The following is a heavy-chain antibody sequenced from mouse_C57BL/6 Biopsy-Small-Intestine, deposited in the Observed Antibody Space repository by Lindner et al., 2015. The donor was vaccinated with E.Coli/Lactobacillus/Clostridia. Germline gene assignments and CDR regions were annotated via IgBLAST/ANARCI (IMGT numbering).Heavy chain of an antibody. CDR1: GGAFTRYA. J-gene: IGHJ4*01. D-gene: IGHD2-3*01. CDR3: ARDSDTVEMATIGSLDY. Sequence: SVKVSCKASGGAFTRYAFSWVRQAPGQGLEWMGGIIPIFGGANYAQKFQGRVTFTADESTSTAYMELSGLTSEDTAVYYCARDSDTVEMATIGSLDYWGQGTRVTVSS. CDR2: IIPIFGGA. V-gene: IGHV1-53*01.